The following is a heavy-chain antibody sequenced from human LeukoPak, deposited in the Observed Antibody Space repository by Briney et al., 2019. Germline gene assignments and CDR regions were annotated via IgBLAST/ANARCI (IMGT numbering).Heavy chain of an antibody. V-gene: IGHV4-39*07. CDR2: IYYSGST. CDR3: ARDGLWSSHFDY. CDR1: GGSISSSSYY. Sequence: SETLSLTCTVSGGSISSSSYYWGWIRQPPGKGLEWIGSIYYSGSTYYNPSLKSRVTISVDTSKNQFSLKLSSVTAADTAVYYCARDGLWSSHFDYWGQGTLVTVSS. D-gene: IGHD5-18*01. J-gene: IGHJ4*02.